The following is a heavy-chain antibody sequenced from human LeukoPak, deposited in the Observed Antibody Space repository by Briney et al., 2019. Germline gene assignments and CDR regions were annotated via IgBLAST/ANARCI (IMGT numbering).Heavy chain of an antibody. CDR2: MNPNSGNT. D-gene: IGHD3-10*01. CDR3: ARVSRSGTYYSADFDY. V-gene: IGHV1-8*01. Sequence: ASVKVSCKASGYTFTSYDINWVRQATGQGLEWMGWMNPNSGNTGYAQKFQGRVTMTRNTSISTAYMELSSLRSEDTAVYYCARVSRSGTYYSADFDYWGQGTLVTVSS. CDR1: GYTFTSYD. J-gene: IGHJ4*02.